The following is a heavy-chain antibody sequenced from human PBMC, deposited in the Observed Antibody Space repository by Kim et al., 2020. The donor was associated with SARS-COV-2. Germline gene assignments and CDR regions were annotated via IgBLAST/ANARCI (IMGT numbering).Heavy chain of an antibody. CDR2: STI. J-gene: IGHJ5*02. D-gene: IGHD6-13*01. CDR3: ARVGPAADP. V-gene: IGHV3-11*01. Sequence: STIYYADSVKGRFTISRDNAKNSLYLQMNSLRAEDTAVYYCARVGPAADPWGQGTLVTVSS.